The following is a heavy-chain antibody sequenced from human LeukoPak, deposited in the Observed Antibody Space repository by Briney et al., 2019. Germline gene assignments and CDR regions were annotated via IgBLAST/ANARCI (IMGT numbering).Heavy chain of an antibody. CDR3: AKSSGTMIVVVALFDY. D-gene: IGHD3-22*01. Sequence: GGSLRLSCAASGFTFDDYAMPWVRQAPGKGLEWVSGISWNSGSIGYADSVKGRFTISRDNAKNSLYLQMNSLRAEDTALYYCAKSSGTMIVVVALFDYWGQGTLVTVSS. J-gene: IGHJ4*02. V-gene: IGHV3-9*01. CDR1: GFTFDDYA. CDR2: ISWNSGSI.